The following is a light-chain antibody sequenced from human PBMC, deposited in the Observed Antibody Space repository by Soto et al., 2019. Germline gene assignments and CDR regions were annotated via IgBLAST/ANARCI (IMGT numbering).Light chain of an antibody. CDR3: CSYASNYLYV. Sequence: QSALTQTRSVTGSPGQSVTISCTGTSSDVGFHDYVSWYQQHPDKTPKLMIYAVNQRPSGVPDRFSGSKSGNTASLTISGLQAEDEADYYCCSYASNYLYVFGTGTKLTVL. J-gene: IGLJ1*01. CDR1: SSDVGFHDY. V-gene: IGLV2-11*01. CDR2: AVN.